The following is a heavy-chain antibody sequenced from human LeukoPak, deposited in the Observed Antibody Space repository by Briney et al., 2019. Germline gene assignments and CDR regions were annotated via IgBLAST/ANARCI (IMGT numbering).Heavy chain of an antibody. CDR3: AREWQGGIAAAGTRIEGDY. J-gene: IGHJ4*02. CDR1: GFRGSGSW. D-gene: IGHD6-13*01. Sequence: GGSLRLFCAVSGFRGSGSWMTWVRQAPGKGLVWVANIKQDGSEKNYVDSVKGRFTISRDNAENSLFLQMNSLRVEDTAVYYCAREWQGGIAAAGTRIEGDYWGQGTLVAVSS. CDR2: IKQDGSEK. V-gene: IGHV3-7*01.